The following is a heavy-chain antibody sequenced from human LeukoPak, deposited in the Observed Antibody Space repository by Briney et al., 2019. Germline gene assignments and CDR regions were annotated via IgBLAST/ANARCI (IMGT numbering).Heavy chain of an antibody. CDR2: IHPSGST. CDR1: GDSISSYY. Sequence: SETLSLTCTVSGDSISSYYWSWIRQPAGQGLEWIGRIHPSGSTNYNPSLKSRVTISVDTSKNQFSLKLSSVTAADTAVYYCARGRYFDWFPDYWGQGTLVTVSS. CDR3: ARGRYFDWFPDY. D-gene: IGHD3-9*01. V-gene: IGHV4-4*07. J-gene: IGHJ4*02.